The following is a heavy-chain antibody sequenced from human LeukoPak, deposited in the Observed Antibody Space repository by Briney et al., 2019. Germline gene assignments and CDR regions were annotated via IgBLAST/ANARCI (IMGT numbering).Heavy chain of an antibody. CDR2: IGGSGSA. J-gene: IGHJ4*02. CDR1: GFTFSNYA. Sequence: GGSLRLSCAASGFTFSNYAMSWVRQAPGKGLEWVSGIGGSGSAYYADSVKGRFSISRDNSKNTLYLQMNSLRAEDTAVYYCARDRQYSSVWVPYFDYWGQGILVTISS. CDR3: ARDRQYSSVWVPYFDY. V-gene: IGHV3-23*01. D-gene: IGHD6-19*01.